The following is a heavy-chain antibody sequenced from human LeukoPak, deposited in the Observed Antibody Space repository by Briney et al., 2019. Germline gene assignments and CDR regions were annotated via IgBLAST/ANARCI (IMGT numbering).Heavy chain of an antibody. Sequence: GGSLRLSCEASGFTFSSYAMSWVRQAPGKGLEWVSSISASGVSTLHADSVKGRFTISRDKSKNTMYLQMNSLRAEDTAVYYCAKRSVSGSYLFDYWGQGALVTVSS. CDR1: GFTFSSYA. V-gene: IGHV3-23*01. CDR3: AKRSVSGSYLFDY. CDR2: ISASGVST. D-gene: IGHD1-26*01. J-gene: IGHJ4*02.